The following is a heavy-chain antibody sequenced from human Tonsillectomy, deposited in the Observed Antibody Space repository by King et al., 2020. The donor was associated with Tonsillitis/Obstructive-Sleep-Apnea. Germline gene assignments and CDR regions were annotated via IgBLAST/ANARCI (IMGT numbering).Heavy chain of an antibody. CDR2: ISWNSGSI. J-gene: IGHJ4*02. CDR1: GFTFDDYA. D-gene: IGHD1-26*01. V-gene: IGHV3-9*01. Sequence: VQLVQSGGGLVQPGRSLRLSCAASGFTFDDYAMHWVRQAPGKGLEWVSGISWNSGSIGYADSVKGRFTISRDNAKNSLYLQMNSLRAEDTALYYCAKDSSGGSYYHFDYWGQGTLVTVSS. CDR3: AKDSSGGSYYHFDY.